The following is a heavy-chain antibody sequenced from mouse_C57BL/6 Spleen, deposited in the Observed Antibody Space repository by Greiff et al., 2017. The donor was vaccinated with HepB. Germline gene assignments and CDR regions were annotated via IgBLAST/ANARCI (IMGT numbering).Heavy chain of an antibody. V-gene: IGHV1-64*01. CDR3: ARGLPLSSSYYFDY. Sequence: QVQLQQPGAELVKPGASVKLSCKASGYTFTSYWMHWVKQRPGQGLEWIGMIHPNSCSTIYNEKFKSKATLTVDKSSSTAYMQLSSLTSEDSAVYYCARGLPLSSSYYFDYWGQGTTLTVSS. CDR1: GYTFTSYW. J-gene: IGHJ2*01. CDR2: IHPNSCST. D-gene: IGHD1-1*01.